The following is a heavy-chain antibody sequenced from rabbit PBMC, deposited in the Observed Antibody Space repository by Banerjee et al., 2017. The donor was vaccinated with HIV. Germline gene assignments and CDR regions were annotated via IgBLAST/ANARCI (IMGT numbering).Heavy chain of an antibody. V-gene: IGHV1S45*01. CDR3: ARDLAGVIGWNFNL. D-gene: IGHD4-1*01. CDR1: GFDFSRYY. Sequence: QEQLEESGGDLVKPEGSLTLSCKASGFDFSRYYISWVRQAPGKGLEWIACIDAGSNGNTYYASWAKGPFTISKTSSTTVTLQMTSLTAADTATYFCARDLAGVIGWNFNLWGPGTLVTVS. J-gene: IGHJ4*01. CDR2: IDAGSNGNT.